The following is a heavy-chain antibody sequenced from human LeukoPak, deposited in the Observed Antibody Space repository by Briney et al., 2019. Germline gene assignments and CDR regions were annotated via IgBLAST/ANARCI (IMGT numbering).Heavy chain of an antibody. Sequence: SETLSLTCAVYGGSFSGYYWSWIRQPPWKGLDWIGEINHSGSTNYNPSLKSRVTLSVDTSKNQFSLKLSSVTAADTAVYYCARTRGLRWSYFDYWGQGTLVTVSS. CDR1: GGSFSGYY. CDR3: ARTRGLRWSYFDY. D-gene: IGHD4-23*01. CDR2: INHSGST. V-gene: IGHV4-34*01. J-gene: IGHJ4*02.